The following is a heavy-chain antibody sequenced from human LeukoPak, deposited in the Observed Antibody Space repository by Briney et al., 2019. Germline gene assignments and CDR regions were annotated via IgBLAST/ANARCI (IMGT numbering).Heavy chain of an antibody. CDR1: GFTFSDYW. D-gene: IGHD6-13*01. J-gene: IGHJ4*02. V-gene: IGHV3-66*01. CDR2: IYSGGNT. CDR3: ARSGAEGTFDY. Sequence: GGSLRLSCAASGFTFSDYWMSWLRQAPGKGLEWVSIIYSGGNTFYADSVKGRFTISRDNSKNTLYLQMNSLRGEDTAVYYCARSGAEGTFDYWGQGTLVTVSS.